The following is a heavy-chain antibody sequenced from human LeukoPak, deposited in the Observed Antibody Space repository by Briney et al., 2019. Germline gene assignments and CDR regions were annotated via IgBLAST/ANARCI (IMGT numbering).Heavy chain of an antibody. Sequence: GGSLRLSCAASGGSFNGYALHWVRQAPGKGLEWGTGFSWNSGGIVYADSVKGRFTISRDNAKNSVYLQMNSLRVEDTALYYCAKELWATGHWGFDYWGQGTLVTVSS. D-gene: IGHD5-12*01. CDR3: AKELWATGHWGFDY. CDR1: GGSFNGYA. V-gene: IGHV3-9*01. J-gene: IGHJ4*02. CDR2: FSWNSGGI.